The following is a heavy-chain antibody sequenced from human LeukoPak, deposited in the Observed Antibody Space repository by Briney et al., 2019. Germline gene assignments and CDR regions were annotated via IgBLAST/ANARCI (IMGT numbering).Heavy chain of an antibody. J-gene: IGHJ4*02. CDR2: IYHSGRT. V-gene: IGHV4-38-2*02. Sequence: SETLSLTCTVSGYSISSGYYWGWIRQPPGKGLEWIGSIYHSGRTFYNPSLKSPVTISVDTSKNQFSLKLTSVTAADTAVYYCARLYLPAKRFDYWGQGTLVTVSS. D-gene: IGHD6-25*01. CDR1: GYSISSGYY. CDR3: ARLYLPAKRFDY.